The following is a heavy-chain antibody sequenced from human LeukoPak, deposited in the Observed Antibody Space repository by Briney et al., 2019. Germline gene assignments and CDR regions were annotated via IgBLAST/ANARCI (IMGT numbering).Heavy chain of an antibody. Sequence: PGGSLRLSCAASGFTVSSNYMSWVRQAPGKGLEWVSVIYSGGSTYYADSVKGRFTISRHNSKNTLYLQMNSLRAEDTAVYYCARDQRGEGSSWYRDYYYYGTDVWGQGTTVTVSS. J-gene: IGHJ6*02. CDR3: ARDQRGEGSSWYRDYYYYGTDV. D-gene: IGHD6-13*01. V-gene: IGHV3-53*04. CDR1: GFTVSSNY. CDR2: IYSGGST.